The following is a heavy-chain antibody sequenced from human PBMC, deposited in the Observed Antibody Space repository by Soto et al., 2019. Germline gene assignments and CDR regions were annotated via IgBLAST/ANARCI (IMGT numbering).Heavy chain of an antibody. D-gene: IGHD6-19*01. J-gene: IGHJ4*02. CDR1: GGSFSAYH. CDR2: IDYTGST. Sequence: SETLSLTCAVYGGSFSAYHWSWIRQPPGKGLEWIGEIDYTGSTNYKPSLRGRVTMSVDTSRNQFSLRLTSVTAADRAVYYCAGSMSDSSRHHWGFDFWGQGTVVTVSS. CDR3: AGSMSDSSRHHWGFDF. V-gene: IGHV4-34*01.